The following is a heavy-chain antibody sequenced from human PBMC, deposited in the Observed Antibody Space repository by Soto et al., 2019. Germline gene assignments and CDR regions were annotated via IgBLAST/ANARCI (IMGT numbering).Heavy chain of an antibody. J-gene: IGHJ5*02. CDR3: ARSPRVAARPNWFDP. V-gene: IGHV4-59*11. CDR1: GGSISSHY. Sequence: SETLSLTCTVSGGSISSHYWSWIRQPPGKGLEWIGYIHYRGSTNYNPSLKSRITISVDTSKKQFSLKLSSVTAADTAVYYCARSPRVAARPNWFDPWGQGALVTVSS. CDR2: IHYRGST. D-gene: IGHD6-6*01.